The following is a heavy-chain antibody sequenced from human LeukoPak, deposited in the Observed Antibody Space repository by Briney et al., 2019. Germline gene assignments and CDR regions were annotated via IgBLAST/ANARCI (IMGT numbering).Heavy chain of an antibody. CDR1: GGTFSSYA. D-gene: IGHD2-21*01. V-gene: IGHV1-69*13. CDR3: ASAPSDSNWFDP. J-gene: IGHJ5*02. Sequence: AASVKVSCKASGGTFSSYAISWVRQAPGQGLEWMGGIIPIFGTANYAQKFQGRVTITADESTSTAYMELSSLRSEDTAVYYCASAPSDSNWFDPWGQGTLVTVSS. CDR2: IIPIFGTA.